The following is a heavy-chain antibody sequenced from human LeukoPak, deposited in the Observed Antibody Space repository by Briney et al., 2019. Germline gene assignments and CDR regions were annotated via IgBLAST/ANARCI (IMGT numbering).Heavy chain of an antibody. J-gene: IGHJ4*02. D-gene: IGHD6-19*01. CDR2: INHSGST. V-gene: IGHV4-39*07. CDR3: ARGSFSGWYVAY. CDR1: GGSISSSSYY. Sequence: SETLSLTCTVSGGSISSSSYYWGWIRQPPGKGLEWIGEINHSGSTNSNPSLKSRVTISVDTSKNQFSLKLSSVTAADTAVYYCARGSFSGWYVAYWGQGTLVTVSS.